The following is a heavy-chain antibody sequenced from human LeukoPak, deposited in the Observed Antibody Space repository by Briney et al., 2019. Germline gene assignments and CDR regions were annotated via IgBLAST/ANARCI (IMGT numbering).Heavy chain of an antibody. D-gene: IGHD3-16*01. CDR3: ARSSGLRWRDFDY. V-gene: IGHV4-30-2*01. Sequence: SETLSLTCTVSGGSISSGGYYWSWIRQPPGKGLEWIGYIYHSGSTYYNPSLKRRVTISVDRSKNQFSLKLSSVTAADTAVYYCARSSGLRWRDFDYWGQGTLVTVSS. CDR1: GGSISSGGYY. CDR2: IYHSGST. J-gene: IGHJ4*02.